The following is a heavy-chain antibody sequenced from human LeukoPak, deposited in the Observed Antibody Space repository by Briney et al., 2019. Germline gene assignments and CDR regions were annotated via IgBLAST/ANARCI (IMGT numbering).Heavy chain of an antibody. J-gene: IGHJ6*02. V-gene: IGHV4-59*08. CDR3: ARTDLYCSSASCYDPYYYYGMDV. CDR1: GGSISSYY. CDR2: IYYSGST. Sequence: SETLSLTCTVSGGSISSYYWSWIRQPPGKGLEWVGYIYYSGSTNYNPSLKSRVTISVDTSKNQFFLKLTSVTAADTAVYYCARTDLYCSSASCYDPYYYYGMDVWGQGTTVTVPS. D-gene: IGHD2-2*01.